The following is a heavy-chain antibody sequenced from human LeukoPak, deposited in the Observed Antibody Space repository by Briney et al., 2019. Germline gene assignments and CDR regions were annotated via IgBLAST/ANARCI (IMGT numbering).Heavy chain of an antibody. D-gene: IGHD3-3*01. CDR3: ARGLDFWSGVNWFDP. CDR2: INSDGSST. V-gene: IGHV3-74*01. J-gene: IGHJ5*02. CDR1: GFTFSSYW. Sequence: GGSLRLSCAASGFTFSSYWMHWVRQAPGKGLVWVSRINSDGSSTSYADSVKGRFTISRDSAKNTLYLQMNSLRAEDTAVYYCARGLDFWSGVNWFDPWGQGTLVTVSS.